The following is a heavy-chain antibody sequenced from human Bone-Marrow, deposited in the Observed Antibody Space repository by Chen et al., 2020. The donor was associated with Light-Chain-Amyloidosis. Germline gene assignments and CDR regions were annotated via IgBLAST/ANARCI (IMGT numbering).Heavy chain of an antibody. V-gene: IGHV3-7*01. D-gene: IGHD3-10*01. J-gene: IGHJ3*02. Sequence: EVQLVESGGGLVQPGGSLRLSCAASGFPFSTYWMSWVRQPPGKGLEWVANIKQDGSEIRYVDSVKGRFTVSRDNAKNSLYLQMNTLRADDTAVYYCARGDYYGYLDAFDIWGQGTMVTVSS. CDR3: ARGDYYGYLDAFDI. CDR1: GFPFSTYW. CDR2: IKQDGSEI.